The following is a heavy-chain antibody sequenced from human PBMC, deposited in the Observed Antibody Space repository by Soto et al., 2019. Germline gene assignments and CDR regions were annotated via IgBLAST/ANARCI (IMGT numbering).Heavy chain of an antibody. CDR3: ASHTPAISISDH. J-gene: IGHJ4*02. Sequence: QLQLQESGPGLVKPSETLSLTCTVSGGSISSSSYYWGWIRQPPGKGLEWIGSIYYSGSTYYNPSLKSRVTPSGDTSTNQFSLKLSSVAAADTAVYYCASHTPAISISDHWGQGTLVTVSS. CDR1: GGSISSSSYY. CDR2: IYYSGST. V-gene: IGHV4-39*01. D-gene: IGHD2-15*01.